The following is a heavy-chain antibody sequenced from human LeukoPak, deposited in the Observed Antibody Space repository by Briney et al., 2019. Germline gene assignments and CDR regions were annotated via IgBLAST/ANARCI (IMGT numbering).Heavy chain of an antibody. CDR2: INHSGST. CDR1: GGSLSGYY. D-gene: IGHD5-18*01. CDR3: ARDAEYSYGLFDY. J-gene: IGHJ4*02. Sequence: SETLSLTCAVYGGSLSGYYWSWIRQPPGKGLEWIGEINHSGSTNYNPSLRSRVTISVDKSKNQFSLKLTSVTAADTAVYYCARDAEYSYGLFDYWGQGTLVTVSS. V-gene: IGHV4-34*01.